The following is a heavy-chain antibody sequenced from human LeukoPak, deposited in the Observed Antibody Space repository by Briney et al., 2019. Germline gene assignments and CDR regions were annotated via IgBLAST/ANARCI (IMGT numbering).Heavy chain of an antibody. Sequence: GESLKISCIVSGYSFTTYWIGWMRQMPGKGLGWMGIIYLGDSDTRYSPSFQGQVTISADKSISTAYLQWSSLKASDTAIYYCAKRADSSGDYYLDYWGQGTLVTVSS. CDR3: AKRADSSGDYYLDY. CDR1: GYSFTTYW. D-gene: IGHD3-22*01. V-gene: IGHV5-51*01. J-gene: IGHJ4*02. CDR2: IYLGDSDT.